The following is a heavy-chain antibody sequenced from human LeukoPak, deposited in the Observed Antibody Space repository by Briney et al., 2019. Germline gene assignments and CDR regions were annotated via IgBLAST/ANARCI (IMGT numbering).Heavy chain of an antibody. J-gene: IGHJ6*03. CDR1: GGSISSSSYY. CDR2: IYYSGST. Sequence: PSETLSLTCTVSGGSISSSSYYWGWIRQPPGKGLEWIGSIYYSGSTYYNPSLKSRVTISVDTSKNQFSLKLSSVTAADTAVYYCARHEVSVEVSYYYYMDVWGKGTTVTVSS. CDR3: ARHEVSVEVSYYYYMDV. D-gene: IGHD3-22*01. V-gene: IGHV4-39*07.